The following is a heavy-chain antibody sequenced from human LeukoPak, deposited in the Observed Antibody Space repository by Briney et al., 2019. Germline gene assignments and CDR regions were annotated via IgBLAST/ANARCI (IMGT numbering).Heavy chain of an antibody. Sequence: GGSLRPSCSASGFTFSSDAMHWVRQAPGKGLEYVSGISNNADRTYYADSVKSRFTISRDNSKNTLYLQMSSLRPEDTAVYYCVKGLVLADDYFDPWGQGTLVTVSS. CDR2: ISNNADRT. CDR3: VKGLVLADDYFDP. V-gene: IGHV3-64D*09. D-gene: IGHD3-16*01. CDR1: GFTFSSDA. J-gene: IGHJ5*02.